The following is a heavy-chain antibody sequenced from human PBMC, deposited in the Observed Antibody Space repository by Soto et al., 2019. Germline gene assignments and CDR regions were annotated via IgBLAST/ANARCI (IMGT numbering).Heavy chain of an antibody. J-gene: IGHJ6*03. CDR2: VYRGGST. CDR3: AKEMGFCTTTSCHAGPLYYYMDV. D-gene: IGHD2-2*01. V-gene: IGHV4-59*01. Sequence: QLQLQESGPGLVKPSETLSLTCTVSGGSISSYHWTWIRQPPGKGLEWLGDVYRGGSTNYNPSLRSRRSMSVDTSNTQFSLRLSSVTAADTAVYYCAKEMGFCTTTSCHAGPLYYYMDVWGKGTTVTVSS. CDR1: GGSISSYH.